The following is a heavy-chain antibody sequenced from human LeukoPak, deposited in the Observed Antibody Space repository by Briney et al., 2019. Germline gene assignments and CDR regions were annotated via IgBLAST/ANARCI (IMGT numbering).Heavy chain of an antibody. CDR1: GFTFSSYD. D-gene: IGHD1-1*01. Sequence: GGSLRLSCAASGFTFSSYDMHWVRQATGKGLEWVSAIGTAGDTYYPGSVKGRFTISRENAKNSLYLQMNSLRAGGTAVYYCAREGTGTTRDAFDIWGQGTMVTVSS. CDR2: IGTAGDT. J-gene: IGHJ3*02. V-gene: IGHV3-13*01. CDR3: AREGTGTTRDAFDI.